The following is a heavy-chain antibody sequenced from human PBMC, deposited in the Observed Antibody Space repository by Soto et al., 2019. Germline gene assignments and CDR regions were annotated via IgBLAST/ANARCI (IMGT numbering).Heavy chain of an antibody. CDR3: AKKSSNYYDSSGYSDY. Sequence: EVQLLESGGGLVQPGGSRRLSCAASGFTFSSYAMSWVRQAPGKGLEWVSAISGSGGSTYYADSVKGRFTISRDNSKNTLYLQMNSLRAEDTAVYYCAKKSSNYYDSSGYSDYWGQGTLVTVSS. CDR2: ISGSGGST. V-gene: IGHV3-23*01. J-gene: IGHJ4*02. CDR1: GFTFSSYA. D-gene: IGHD3-22*01.